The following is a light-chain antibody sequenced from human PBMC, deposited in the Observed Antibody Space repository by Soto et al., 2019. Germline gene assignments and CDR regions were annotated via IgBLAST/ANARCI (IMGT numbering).Light chain of an antibody. J-gene: IGKJ1*01. CDR3: QQSYSTPWT. Sequence: DIQMTQSPSSLSVSVGDRVTITCRASQRISSYLDWYQQKPGKAPNLLIYAASSLQSGVPSRFSGSGSWTDFTLTISSLQPEDFATYYCQQSYSTPWTLGQWTKVDI. CDR2: AAS. V-gene: IGKV1-39*01. CDR1: QRISSY.